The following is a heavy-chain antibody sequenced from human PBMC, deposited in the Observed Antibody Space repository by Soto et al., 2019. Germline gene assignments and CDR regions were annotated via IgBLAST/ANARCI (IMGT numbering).Heavy chain of an antibody. CDR1: GFTFTNSA. V-gene: IGHV1-58*01. J-gene: IGHJ6*02. Sequence: SVKVSCKASGFTFTNSAVQWVRQARGQRLEWIGWIVVGSGNTIYAQKFQQRVTITRDMSTSTAYMELSSLRSEDTAVYYCAALGVAHRSYYYGMDVWGQGTTVTVSS. CDR3: AALGVAHRSYYYGMDV. D-gene: IGHD3-3*01. CDR2: IVVGSGNT.